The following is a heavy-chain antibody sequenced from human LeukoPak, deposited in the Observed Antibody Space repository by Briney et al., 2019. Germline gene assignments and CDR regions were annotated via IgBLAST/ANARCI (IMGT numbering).Heavy chain of an antibody. J-gene: IGHJ4*02. CDR3: ARGRGSSWYFDY. D-gene: IGHD6-13*01. CDR2: IYPCDSDT. CDR1: GYSFTSYW. V-gene: IGHV5-51*01. Sequence: GESPKISSKGSGYSFTSYWYGWGRQMPGKDLEWMRIIYPCDSDTRYSPSFQGQVTISADKSITTAYLQCSSLKASDTAMYYCARGRGSSWYFDYWGQGTLVTVSS.